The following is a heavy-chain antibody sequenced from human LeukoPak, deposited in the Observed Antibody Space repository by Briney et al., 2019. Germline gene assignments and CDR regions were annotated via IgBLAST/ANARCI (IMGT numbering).Heavy chain of an antibody. J-gene: IGHJ3*02. D-gene: IGHD2-2*01. V-gene: IGHV4-59*01. CDR2: IYYSGST. CDR1: GSSISSYY. Sequence: KPSETLSLTCTVSGSSISSYYWSWIRQPPGKGLEWIGYIYYSGSTNYNPSLKSRVTISVDTSKNQFSLKLSSVTAADTAVYYCAREGDIVVVPAATRGAFDIWGQGTMVTVSS. CDR3: AREGDIVVVPAATRGAFDI.